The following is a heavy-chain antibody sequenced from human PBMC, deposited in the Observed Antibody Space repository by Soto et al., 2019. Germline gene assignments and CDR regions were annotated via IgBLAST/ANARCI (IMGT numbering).Heavy chain of an antibody. CDR1: GGSVGNKTYY. J-gene: IGHJ4*02. CDR2: VYYSGTT. Sequence: SETLSVTCSVSGGSVGNKTYYWSWIRQPPGKRLEWIGYVYYSGTTNYTPSLKSRVTISVDLSNNQFSLRLSSVTTADTALYYCARTTAVPNTLRSRYFFGYWGQGTLVTVSS. CDR3: ARTTAVPNTLRSRYFFGY. D-gene: IGHD4-17*01. V-gene: IGHV4-61*01.